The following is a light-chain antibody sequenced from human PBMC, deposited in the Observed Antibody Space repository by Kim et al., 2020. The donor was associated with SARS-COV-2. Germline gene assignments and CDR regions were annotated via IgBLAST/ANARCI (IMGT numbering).Light chain of an antibody. CDR2: AAY. J-gene: IGKJ5*01. CDR1: QSISTY. Sequence: ASVGDRVTITCRASQSISTYLNWYQQKPGKAPKLLIYAAYSLQSAVPSRFSGSGSGTDFTLTISSLQPEDFATYYCQQSYSSPITFGQGTRLEIK. V-gene: IGKV1-39*01. CDR3: QQSYSSPIT.